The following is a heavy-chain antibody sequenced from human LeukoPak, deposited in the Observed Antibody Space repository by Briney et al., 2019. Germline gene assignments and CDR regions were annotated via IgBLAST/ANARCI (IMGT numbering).Heavy chain of an antibody. CDR1: GYSFTSYW. Sequence: GESLKISCKCSGYSFTSYWIGWVRQMPGKGLEWMGIIYPGDSDTRYSPSFQGQVTISVDRSISTAYLQWSSLKASDTAIYYCAKIDRQYCSRSSCYALDYWGQGTQVTVSS. J-gene: IGHJ4*02. CDR3: AKIDRQYCSRSSCYALDY. D-gene: IGHD2-2*01. CDR2: IYPGDSDT. V-gene: IGHV5-51*01.